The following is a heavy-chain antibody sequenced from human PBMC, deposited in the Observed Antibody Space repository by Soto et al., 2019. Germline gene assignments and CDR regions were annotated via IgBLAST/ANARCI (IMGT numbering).Heavy chain of an antibody. CDR2: ISGSGGST. V-gene: IGHV3-23*01. Sequence: GGSLRLSCAASGFTFSSYAMSWVRQAPGKGLEWVSAISGSGGSTYYADSVKGRFTISRDNSKNTLYLQMNSLRAEDTAVYYCAKEGEGSAAPRLTVIDYWGQGTLVTVSS. CDR1: GFTFSSYA. CDR3: AKEGEGSAAPRLTVIDY. J-gene: IGHJ4*02. D-gene: IGHD6-25*01.